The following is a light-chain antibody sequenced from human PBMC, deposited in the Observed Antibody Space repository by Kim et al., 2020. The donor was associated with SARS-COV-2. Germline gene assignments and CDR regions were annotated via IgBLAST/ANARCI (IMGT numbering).Light chain of an antibody. J-gene: IGLJ3*02. V-gene: IGLV7-43*01. CDR3: LLYYGDAHWV. CDR2: STS. Sequence: QAVVTQEPSLTVSPGGTVTLTCASSTGAVTSGYFPNWFQQKPGQAPRTLIYSTSNRHFWIPARFSGSLLGGKAALTLSGVQPEDEAEYYCLLYYGDAHWVFGGGTQLTVL. CDR1: TGAVTSGYF.